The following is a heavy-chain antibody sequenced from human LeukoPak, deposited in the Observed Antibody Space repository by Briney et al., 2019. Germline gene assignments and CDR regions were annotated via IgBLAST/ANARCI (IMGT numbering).Heavy chain of an antibody. D-gene: IGHD6-19*01. J-gene: IGHJ4*02. V-gene: IGHV4-59*11. CDR1: GASIPTHY. CDR2: ADYTGST. CDR3: AGGYSSDWYFNC. Sequence: SETLSHTCTVTGASIPTHYWSWIRQSPGEGLEWIGYADYTGSTKYNPSLKSGVTMSLDTSNNQFSLKLDSVTAADTAVYYCAGGYSSDWYFNCWGQGTLVTVSS.